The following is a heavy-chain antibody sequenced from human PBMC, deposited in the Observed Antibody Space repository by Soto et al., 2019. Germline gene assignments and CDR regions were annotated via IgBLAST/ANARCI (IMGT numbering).Heavy chain of an antibody. CDR1: GGSISSGDYY. V-gene: IGHV4-30-4*01. CDR3: ARDNPTVTTYYYGMDV. CDR2: IYYSGST. D-gene: IGHD4-17*01. Sequence: SETLSLTCTVSGGSISSGDYYWSWIRQPPGKGLEWIGYIYYSGSTYYNPSLKSRVTISVDTSKNQFSLKLSSVTAADTAVYYCARDNPTVTTYYYGMDVWGQGTTVTVSS. J-gene: IGHJ6*02.